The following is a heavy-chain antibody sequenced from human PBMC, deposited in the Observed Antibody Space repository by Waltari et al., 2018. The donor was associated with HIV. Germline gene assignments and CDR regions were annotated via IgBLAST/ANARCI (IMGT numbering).Heavy chain of an antibody. CDR1: GYTFTNYD. CDR3: ARNRSGRGNRYFYYGLDV. V-gene: IGHV1-8*01. D-gene: IGHD3-9*01. Sequence: QVELVQSGPEVKRPGASVKISCKTSGYTFTNYDINWVRQATGQGLEWLGWMNPNNGNTGSPYKFEARVIMTGDTAMTTAYMELTGLTPEDTAIYYCARNRSGRGNRYFYYGLDVWGQGTAVTVSS. J-gene: IGHJ6*02. CDR2: MNPNNGNT.